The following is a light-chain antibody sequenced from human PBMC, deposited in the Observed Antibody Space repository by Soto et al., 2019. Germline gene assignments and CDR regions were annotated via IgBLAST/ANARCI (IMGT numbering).Light chain of an antibody. CDR1: QSISHW. CDR2: KAS. J-gene: IGKJ4*01. Sequence: DIQMTQSPSTLSASVGDRVTITCRASQSISHWLAWYQQKPGKAPKLLIYKASSLESGVPSRFNGSGSGTEFTLTISSLQPDDFATYYCQQYNTYWLTFGGGTKVEIK. V-gene: IGKV1-5*03. CDR3: QQYNTYWLT.